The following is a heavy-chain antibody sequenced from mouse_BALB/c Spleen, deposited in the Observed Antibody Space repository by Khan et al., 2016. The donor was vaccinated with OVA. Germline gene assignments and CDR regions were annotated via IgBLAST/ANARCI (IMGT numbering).Heavy chain of an antibody. V-gene: IGHV3-6*02. CDR3: ARGGSSGPAWFAY. CDR2: IRYDGDS. D-gene: IGHD3-1*01. CDR1: GYSITSGYF. J-gene: IGHJ3*01. Sequence: EVQLQESGPGLVKPSQSLSLTCSVTGYSITSGYFWNWIRQFPGNKLEWMGYIRYDGDSNYNPSLKNRISITRDTSKNQFFLKLNSVTPEDTATFYCARGGSSGPAWFAYWCQGTLVTVSP.